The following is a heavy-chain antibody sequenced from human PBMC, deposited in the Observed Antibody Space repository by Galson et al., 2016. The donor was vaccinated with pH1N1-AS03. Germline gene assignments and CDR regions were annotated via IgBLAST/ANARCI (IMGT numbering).Heavy chain of an antibody. CDR1: GDSVSSDSAA. V-gene: IGHV6-1*01. CDR2: TYYRSRWYN. D-gene: IGHD4-17*01. J-gene: IGHJ4*02. CDR3: VRDFYGDVFGY. Sequence: CAISGDSVSSDSAAWNWIRHSTSRGLEWRGRTYYRSRWYNDSAPSLSSRVSFTADTSKNQFSLHLTSVTPEASATYFCVRDFYGDVFGYWGQGTVVTVSS.